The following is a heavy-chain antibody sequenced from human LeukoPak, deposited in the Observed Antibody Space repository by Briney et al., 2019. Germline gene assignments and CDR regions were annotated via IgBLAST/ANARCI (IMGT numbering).Heavy chain of an antibody. J-gene: IGHJ6*03. D-gene: IGHD3-10*01. V-gene: IGHV3-53*01. Sequence: GGSLTLSRAASGFIVSNSYMSWVRQAPGKGLEWVSVMYSGGTTYYADSVKGRFTISRDSFENTLSLQMNTLRAEDTAVYYCARDYYASGSGHFYFMDVWGIGTTVTVSS. CDR3: ARDYYASGSGHFYFMDV. CDR1: GFIVSNSY. CDR2: MYSGGTT.